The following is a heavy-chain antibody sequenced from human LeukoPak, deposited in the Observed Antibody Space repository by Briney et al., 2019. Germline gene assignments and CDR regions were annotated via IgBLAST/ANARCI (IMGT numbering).Heavy chain of an antibody. CDR1: GFTFSSYA. CDR2: ISYDGSNK. Sequence: PGRSLRLSCAASGFTFSSYAMHWVRQAPGKGLEWVAVISYDGSNKYYADSVKGRFTISRDNSKNTLYLQMNSLRAEDTAVYYCARDARYGSFDYWGQGTLVTVSS. CDR3: ARDARYGSFDY. D-gene: IGHD1-1*01. J-gene: IGHJ4*02. V-gene: IGHV3-30-3*01.